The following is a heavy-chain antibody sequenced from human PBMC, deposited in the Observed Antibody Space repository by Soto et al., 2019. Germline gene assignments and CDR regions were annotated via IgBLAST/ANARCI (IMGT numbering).Heavy chain of an antibody. D-gene: IGHD2-2*02. J-gene: IGHJ5*02. CDR2: ISYDGSNK. CDR3: ARDSSSTSCYTGCNWFEP. Sequence: PGGSLRLSCGASGFTFSSYAMHGVRQAPGKGLEWVAVISYDGSNKYYADSVKGRFTISRDNSKNTLYLQMNSLRAEDTAVYYCARDSSSTSCYTGCNWFEP. V-gene: IGHV3-30-3*01. CDR1: GFTFSSYA.